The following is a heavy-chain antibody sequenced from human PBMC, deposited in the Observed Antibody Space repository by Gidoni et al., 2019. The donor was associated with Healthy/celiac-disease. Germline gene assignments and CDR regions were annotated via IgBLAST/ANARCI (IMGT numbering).Heavy chain of an antibody. CDR1: GFTFSDYY. J-gene: IGHJ6*02. CDR2: ISSSSSYT. V-gene: IGHV3-11*06. CDR3: ARRVQLSAPGPYYYYGMDV. Sequence: QVQLVESGGGLVKPGGSLRLSCAASGFTFSDYYMSWIRQAPGKGLEWVSYISSSSSYTNYADSVKGRFTISRDNAKNSLYLQMNSLRAEDTAVYYCARRVQLSAPGPYYYYGMDVWGQGTTVTVSS. D-gene: IGHD5-18*01.